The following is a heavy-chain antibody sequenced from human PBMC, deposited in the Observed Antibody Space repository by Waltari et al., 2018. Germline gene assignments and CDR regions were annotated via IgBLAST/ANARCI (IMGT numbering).Heavy chain of an antibody. CDR2: VDPEDGET. J-gene: IGHJ4*02. Sequence: QVQLVQSGAEVKKPGASVKVSCKVSGYTLTELSMHWVRQAPGKGLEWMGGVDPEDGETSDAQKFQGRVTMTEDTSADTAYMELSSLRSEDTAVYYCATATDFWSGYYPAGFDYWGQGTLVTVSS. D-gene: IGHD3-3*01. CDR3: ATATDFWSGYYPAGFDY. V-gene: IGHV1-24*01. CDR1: GYTLTELS.